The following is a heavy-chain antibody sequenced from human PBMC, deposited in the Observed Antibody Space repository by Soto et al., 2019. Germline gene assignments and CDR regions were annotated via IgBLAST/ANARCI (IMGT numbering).Heavy chain of an antibody. V-gene: IGHV1-69*01. CDR3: AREVAADGTFREDVFDI. J-gene: IGHJ3*02. D-gene: IGHD6-13*01. CDR2: IIPIFTTT. CDR1: GGTFSNHA. Sequence: QVQLVQSGAEVKKPGSSVKVSCTASGGTFSNHAINWVRQAPGQGLEWMGRIIPIFTTTDYAQRFQGRVTITADESTITAYMELSSLKHDATAVYYCAREVAADGTFREDVFDIWGQGTMVTVSS.